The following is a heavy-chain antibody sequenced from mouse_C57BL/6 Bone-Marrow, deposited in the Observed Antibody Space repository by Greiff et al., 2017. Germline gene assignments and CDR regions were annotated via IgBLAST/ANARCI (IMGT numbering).Heavy chain of an antibody. CDR2: ISSGGSYT. J-gene: IGHJ3*01. V-gene: IGHV5-6*01. Sequence: EVMLVESGGDLVKPGGSLKLSCAASGFTFSSYGMSWVRQTPDKRLAGVATISSGGSYTYYTDSVKVRFTISRDNAKNTLYLQMSSLKSEDTAMYYCARPKGFAYWGQGTLVSVSA. CDR3: ARPKGFAY. CDR1: GFTFSSYG.